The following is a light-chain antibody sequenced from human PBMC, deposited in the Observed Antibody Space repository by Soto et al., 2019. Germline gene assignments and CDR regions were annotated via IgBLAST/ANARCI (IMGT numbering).Light chain of an antibody. CDR2: DAS. V-gene: IGKV1-33*01. Sequence: DIQMTQSPSSLSASVVERVTITFRASQSISSYLNWYQQKPGRAPKLLIYDASNLEAGVPSRFRGSGSGTDFTFTISRLQPEDIATYYCQQYENLPTFGQGTRLEI. CDR3: QQYENLPT. J-gene: IGKJ5*01. CDR1: QSISSY.